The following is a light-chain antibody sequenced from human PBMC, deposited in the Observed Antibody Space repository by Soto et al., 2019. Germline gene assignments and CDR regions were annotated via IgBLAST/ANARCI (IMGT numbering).Light chain of an antibody. Sequence: EIVVTQSPATLSVSLGGRSNLSCRASQSVISKLASYQQQPGQAPRLLIYGASARATGIPASFSGSGSATEFTLTISSLESEDSAVYYCQQYSSWHTWTFGQGTKVDI. J-gene: IGKJ1*01. CDR3: QQYSSWHTWT. CDR2: GAS. CDR1: QSVISK. V-gene: IGKV3-15*01.